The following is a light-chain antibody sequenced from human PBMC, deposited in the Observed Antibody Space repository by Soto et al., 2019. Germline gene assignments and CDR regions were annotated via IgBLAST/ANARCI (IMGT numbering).Light chain of an antibody. V-gene: IGKV1-5*03. Sequence: DIQMTQSPSTLSASVGDRVTITCRAIQSISSWLAWYQQKPGKAPKPLIYKASSLESGVPSRFSGSGSETEFTLTISSLQPDDFATYYCQQYNSYSYTFGQGTKLEIK. CDR3: QQYNSYSYT. CDR1: QSISSW. J-gene: IGKJ2*01. CDR2: KAS.